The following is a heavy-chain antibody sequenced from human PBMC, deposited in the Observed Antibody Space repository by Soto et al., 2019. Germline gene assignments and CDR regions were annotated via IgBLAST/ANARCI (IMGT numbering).Heavy chain of an antibody. Sequence: QVQLVQSGAEVKKPGSSVKVSCKASGGTFSSYTISWVRQAPGQGLEWMGRIIPILGIANYAQKFQGRVTITADKSTSTAYMELSSLRSEDTALYYCTGVEGGYRYGLDYWGQGTLVTVSS. CDR2: IIPILGIA. J-gene: IGHJ4*02. D-gene: IGHD5-18*01. CDR1: GGTFSSYT. CDR3: TGVEGGYRYGLDY. V-gene: IGHV1-69*02.